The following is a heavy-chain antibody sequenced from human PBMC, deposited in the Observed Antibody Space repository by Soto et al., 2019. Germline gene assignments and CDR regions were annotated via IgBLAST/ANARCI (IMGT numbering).Heavy chain of an antibody. CDR1: GFTFSSYA. CDR3: ANLGQYYDFWSGTDLDFDY. J-gene: IGHJ4*02. D-gene: IGHD3-3*01. Sequence: EVQLLESGGGLVQPGGSLRLSCAASGFTFSSYAMSWVRQAPGKGLEWVSAISGSGGSTYYADSVKGRFTISRDNSKNTLYLQTNSLRAEDTAVYYCANLGQYYDFWSGTDLDFDYWGQGTLVTVSS. V-gene: IGHV3-23*01. CDR2: ISGSGGST.